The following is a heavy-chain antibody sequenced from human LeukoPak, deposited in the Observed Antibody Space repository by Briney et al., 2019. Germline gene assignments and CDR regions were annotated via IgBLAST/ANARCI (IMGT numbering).Heavy chain of an antibody. CDR2: INCNSGDT. Sequence: ASVKVSCKAFGYIFSGHYMHWVRQAPGQGLEWMGWINCNSGDTRSEQKFQGGVTMTRDTSISTAYMEVSSLRFDDTALYYCARLNGDREFDHWGQGTLVTVSS. J-gene: IGHJ4*02. D-gene: IGHD7-27*01. V-gene: IGHV1-2*02. CDR1: GYIFSGHY. CDR3: ARLNGDREFDH.